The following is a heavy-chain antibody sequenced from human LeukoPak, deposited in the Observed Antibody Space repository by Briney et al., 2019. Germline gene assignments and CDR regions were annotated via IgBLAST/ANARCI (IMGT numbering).Heavy chain of an antibody. CDR2: IYYSGST. D-gene: IGHD5-24*01. J-gene: IGHJ4*02. CDR3: ARRMATMADDC. Sequence: SETLSLTCTVSGGSISSSSYYWGWIRQPPGKGLEWIGSIYYSGSTYYNPSLKSRVTISVDTSKNQFSLKLSSVTAADTAVYYCARRMATMADDCWGQGTLVTVSS. CDR1: GGSISSSSYY. V-gene: IGHV4-39*01.